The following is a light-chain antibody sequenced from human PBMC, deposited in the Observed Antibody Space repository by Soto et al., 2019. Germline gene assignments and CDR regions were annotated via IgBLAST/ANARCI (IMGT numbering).Light chain of an antibody. CDR1: QSVSSN. Sequence: EIVMTQSPATLSVSPGERATLSCRASQSVSSNLAWSQQKPGQAPRLIIYGASTRATGIPARFSGSGSGTEFTLTISSLQSEDFAVYYCQQYNNWPPWTFGQGTKVEIK. CDR3: QQYNNWPPWT. CDR2: GAS. V-gene: IGKV3-15*01. J-gene: IGKJ1*01.